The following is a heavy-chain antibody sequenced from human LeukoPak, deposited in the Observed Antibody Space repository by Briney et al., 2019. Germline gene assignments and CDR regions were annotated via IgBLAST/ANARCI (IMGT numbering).Heavy chain of an antibody. J-gene: IGHJ4*02. CDR1: GITFRSYS. Sequence: GGSLRLSCAASGITFRSYSMNWVHQAPGKGLEWVSSISSSSSYRYYADSVKGRFTISRDNAKNSLYLQMNSLRAEDTAVYYCATDCSSATCYPYFFDYWGQGTLVTVSS. CDR2: ISSSSSYR. CDR3: ATDCSSATCYPYFFDY. D-gene: IGHD2-2*01. V-gene: IGHV3-21*01.